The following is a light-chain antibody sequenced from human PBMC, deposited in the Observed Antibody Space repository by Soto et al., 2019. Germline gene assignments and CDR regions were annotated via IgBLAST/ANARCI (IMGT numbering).Light chain of an antibody. Sequence: QSVLTQPRSVSGSPGQSFSISCTGTSXDVGGYNYVSWYQQHPGKAPKLLIYDVSKRPSGVPGRFSGSKSGSTASLTISGLQAEDETDYYCCSYAGNYTYVFGSGTKVTVL. CDR1: SXDVGGYNY. J-gene: IGLJ1*01. V-gene: IGLV2-11*01. CDR3: CSYAGNYTYV. CDR2: DVS.